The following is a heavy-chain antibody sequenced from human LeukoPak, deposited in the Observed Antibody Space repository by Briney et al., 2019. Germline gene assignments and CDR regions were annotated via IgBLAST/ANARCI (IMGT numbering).Heavy chain of an antibody. CDR3: AKDFWQLVEYSRSAFDI. CDR2: ISWNSGSI. Sequence: PGGSLRLSCAASGFTFDDYAMHWVRQAPGKGLEWVSGISWNSGSIGYADSVKGRFTISRDNAKNSLYLQMNSLRAEDTALYYCAKDFWQLVEYSRSAFDIWGQGTMVTVSS. J-gene: IGHJ3*02. D-gene: IGHD6-6*01. V-gene: IGHV3-9*01. CDR1: GFTFDDYA.